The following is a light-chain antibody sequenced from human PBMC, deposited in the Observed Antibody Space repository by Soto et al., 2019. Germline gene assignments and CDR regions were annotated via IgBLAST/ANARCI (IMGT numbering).Light chain of an antibody. CDR2: DVR. Sequence: QSVLTQPRSVSGSPRQSVTISCTGTSSDVGGYNYVSWYQQHPGKAPKLMIYDVRKRPSGVPDRFSGSKSGNTASLTISGLQAEDEADYYCCSYAGSYTYVFGSGTKVTVL. CDR1: SSDVGGYNY. CDR3: CSYAGSYTYV. J-gene: IGLJ1*01. V-gene: IGLV2-11*01.